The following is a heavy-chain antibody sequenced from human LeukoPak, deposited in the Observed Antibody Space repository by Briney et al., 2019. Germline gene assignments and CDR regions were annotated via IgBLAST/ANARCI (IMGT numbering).Heavy chain of an antibody. V-gene: IGHV4-59*03. CDR1: GGSISNYY. D-gene: IGHD3-10*01. CDR3: ARHYGSGTYPLDS. J-gene: IGHJ4*02. CDR2: IYYTGNT. Sequence: SSETLSLTCIVSGGSISNYYWSWIRQPPGTELEWIGWIYYTGNTRYNPSLESRVTISLDTSKNQFSLRLSAVTAADTAVYYCARHYGSGTYPLDSWGQGTLATVSS.